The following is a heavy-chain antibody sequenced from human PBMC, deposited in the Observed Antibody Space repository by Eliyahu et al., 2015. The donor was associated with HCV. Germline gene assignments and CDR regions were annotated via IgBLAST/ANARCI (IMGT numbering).Heavy chain of an antibody. Sequence: DSVKGRFTVSTDNSKNTLYLQMNSLGAEDTAVYYCVRGKGGSYGGGMDVWGRGTTVTVSS. V-gene: IGHV3-53*01. J-gene: IGHJ6*02. D-gene: IGHD1-26*01. CDR3: VRGKGGSYGGGMDV.